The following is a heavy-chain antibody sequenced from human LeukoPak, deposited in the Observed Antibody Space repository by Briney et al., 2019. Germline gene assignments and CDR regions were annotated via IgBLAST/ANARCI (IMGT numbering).Heavy chain of an antibody. Sequence: SLSLSCAPSGFTLTIVATSWVRQAPGKGRGWVATVSGTDGSTYYADSVEGRFTIPRDNPKNPLYLQMNSLRAEDTAVYYCASSDNSSTSLDHWGQGTLVTVSS. CDR2: VSGTDGST. CDR1: GFTLTIVA. V-gene: IGHV3-23*01. J-gene: IGHJ4*02. D-gene: IGHD3-22*01. CDR3: ASSDNSSTSLDH.